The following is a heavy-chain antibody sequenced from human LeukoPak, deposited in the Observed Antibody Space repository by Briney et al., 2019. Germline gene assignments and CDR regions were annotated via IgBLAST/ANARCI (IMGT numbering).Heavy chain of an antibody. J-gene: IGHJ3*02. Sequence: TGGSLRLSCAASGFTIISNYMSWVRQAPGKGLEWVSVIYSGGSTYYADSVKGRFTISRDNSKNTLYLQMNSLRAEDTAVYYCARDPPYYYDSSGSAFDIWGQGTMVTVSS. CDR3: ARDPPYYYDSSGSAFDI. CDR1: GFTIISNY. V-gene: IGHV3-66*01. CDR2: IYSGGST. D-gene: IGHD3-22*01.